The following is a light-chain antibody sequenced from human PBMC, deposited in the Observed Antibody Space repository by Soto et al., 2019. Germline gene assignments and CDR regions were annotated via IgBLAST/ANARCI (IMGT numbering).Light chain of an antibody. Sequence: QSALTXPAXXXXXXGQSITISCTGTXXDVGGYDYVSWYQQHPGKAPKLMVYEVTKRPSGVSTRFSGSKSGNTASLTISGLQSEDESDYFCISYTSSNTLVVFGGGTKLTVL. CDR1: XXDVGGYDY. J-gene: IGLJ2*01. CDR3: ISYTSSNTLVV. CDR2: EVT. V-gene: IGLV2-14*01.